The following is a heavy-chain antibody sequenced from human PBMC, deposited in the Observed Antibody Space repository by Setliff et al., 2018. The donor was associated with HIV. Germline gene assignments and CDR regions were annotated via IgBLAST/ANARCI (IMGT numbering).Heavy chain of an antibody. Sequence: PGGSLRLSCAASGFTFSRYWMSWVRQAPGKGLEWVANIKQDGSEKYYGDSVKGRFTISRDNANNLVYLQMNSLRVEDTAVYFCARWGSGSYERVFDYWGQGMLVTVSS. CDR1: GFTFSRYW. J-gene: IGHJ4*02. D-gene: IGHD1-26*01. CDR2: IKQDGSEK. V-gene: IGHV3-7*01. CDR3: ARWGSGSYERVFDY.